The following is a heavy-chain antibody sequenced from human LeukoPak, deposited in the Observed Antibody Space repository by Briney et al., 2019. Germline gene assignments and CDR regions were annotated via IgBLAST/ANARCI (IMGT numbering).Heavy chain of an antibody. CDR3: ARLDTAMGEFDY. CDR2: INHSGST. D-gene: IGHD5-18*01. Sequence: SETLSLTCAVYGRSFSGYYWTWIRQTPGKGLEWIGEINHSGSTNYNPSLKSRVTISVDTSKNQFSLKLSSVTAADTAVYYCARLDTAMGEFDYWGQGTLVTVSS. CDR1: GRSFSGYY. J-gene: IGHJ4*02. V-gene: IGHV4-34*01.